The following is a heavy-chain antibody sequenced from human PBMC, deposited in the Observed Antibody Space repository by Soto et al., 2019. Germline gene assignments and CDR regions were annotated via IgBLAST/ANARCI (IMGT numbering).Heavy chain of an antibody. J-gene: IGHJ6*03. CDR3: ARSPLDYGDYGPLPSPGTYYYYYYMDV. D-gene: IGHD4-17*01. CDR1: GFNFSDYY. CDR2: ISSSGSTI. V-gene: IGHV3-11*01. Sequence: PGGSLRLSCAASGFNFSDYYMSWIRQAPGKGLEWVSYISSSGSTIYYADSVKGRFTISRDNAKNSLYLQMNSLRAEDTAVYYCARSPLDYGDYGPLPSPGTYYYYYYMDVWGKGTTVTVSS.